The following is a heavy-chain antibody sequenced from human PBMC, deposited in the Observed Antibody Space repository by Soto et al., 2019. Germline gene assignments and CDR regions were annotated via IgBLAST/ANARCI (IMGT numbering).Heavy chain of an antibody. Sequence: SETLSLTCAVYGGSFSGYYLSWIRQPPGKGLEWIGEINHSGSTNYNPSLKSRVTISVDTSKNQFSLKLSSVTAAGTAVYYCARNGSYYDFWSGYYFGGGMDVWGQGTTVTVSS. CDR1: GGSFSGYY. V-gene: IGHV4-34*01. J-gene: IGHJ6*02. D-gene: IGHD3-3*01. CDR3: ARNGSYYDFWSGYYFGGGMDV. CDR2: INHSGST.